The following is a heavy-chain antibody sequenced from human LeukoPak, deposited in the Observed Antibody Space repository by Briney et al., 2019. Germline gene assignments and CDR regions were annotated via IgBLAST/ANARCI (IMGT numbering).Heavy chain of an antibody. CDR3: ARDAAGYSSSWYYFDY. CDR1: GFTFSSYS. J-gene: IGHJ4*02. Sequence: SGGSLRLSCAASGFTFSSYSMNWVRQAPGKGLEWVSYISSSSSTIYYADSVKGRFTISRDNAKNSLYLQMNSLRAEDTAVYYCARDAAGYSSSWYYFDYWGQGTLVTVSS. CDR2: ISSSSSTI. D-gene: IGHD6-13*01. V-gene: IGHV3-48*01.